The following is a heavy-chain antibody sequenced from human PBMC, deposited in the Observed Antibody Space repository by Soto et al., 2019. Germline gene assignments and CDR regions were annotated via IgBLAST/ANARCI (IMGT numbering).Heavy chain of an antibody. D-gene: IGHD6-13*01. Sequence: SETLSLTCTVSGGSISSYYWSWIRQPPGKGLEWIGYIYYSGSTNYNPSLKSRVTISVDTSKNQFSLKLSSVTAADTAVYYCARDALIAAAGQNWFDPWGQGTLVTVSS. V-gene: IGHV4-59*01. J-gene: IGHJ5*02. CDR2: IYYSGST. CDR1: GGSISSYY. CDR3: ARDALIAAAGQNWFDP.